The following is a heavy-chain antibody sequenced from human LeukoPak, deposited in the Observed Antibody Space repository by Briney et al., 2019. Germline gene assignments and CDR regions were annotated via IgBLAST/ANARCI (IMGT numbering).Heavy chain of an antibody. CDR1: GFTFSSYA. Sequence: PGGSLRLSCAASGFTFSSYAMSWVRQAPGKGLEGVSDISCSGGSTYYADSVKGRFTISRDNYKHTLYVQVNGLRGGDPAVYHCANVMGLGPFDYWGQGTLVTVSS. J-gene: IGHJ4*02. CDR3: ANVMGLGPFDY. V-gene: IGHV3-23*01. CDR2: ISCSGGST. D-gene: IGHD3/OR15-3a*01.